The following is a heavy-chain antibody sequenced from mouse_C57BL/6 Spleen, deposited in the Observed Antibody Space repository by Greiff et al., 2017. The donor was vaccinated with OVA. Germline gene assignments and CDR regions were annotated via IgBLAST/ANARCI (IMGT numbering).Heavy chain of an antibody. Sequence: VQLQQPGAELVRPGSSVKLSCKASGYTFTSYWMHWVKQRPIQGLEWIGNIDPSDSETHYNQKFKDKATLTVDKSSSTAYMQLSSLTSEDAAVYYCARSGVGYYAMDYWGQGTSVTVSS. CDR3: ARSGVGYYAMDY. V-gene: IGHV1-52*01. CDR2: IDPSDSET. CDR1: GYTFTSYW. D-gene: IGHD3-1*01. J-gene: IGHJ4*01.